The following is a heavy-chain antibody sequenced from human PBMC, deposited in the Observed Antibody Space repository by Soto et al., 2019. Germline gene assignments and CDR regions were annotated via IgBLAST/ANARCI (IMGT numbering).Heavy chain of an antibody. Sequence: QMQLVQSGPEVKKPGTSVKVSCKASGFTFTSSAVQWVRQARGQRLEWIGWIVVGSGNTNYAQKFQDRVTITRSVSTCTAYMELSSLRSEDTAVYYCAAEIRGFFDYWGQGTLVTVSS. CDR2: IVVGSGNT. CDR3: AAEIRGFFDY. V-gene: IGHV1-58*01. J-gene: IGHJ4*02. CDR1: GFTFTSSA.